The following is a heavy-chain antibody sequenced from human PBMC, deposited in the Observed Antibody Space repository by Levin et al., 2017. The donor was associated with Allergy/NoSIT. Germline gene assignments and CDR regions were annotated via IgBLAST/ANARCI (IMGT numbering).Heavy chain of an antibody. CDR3: ARPGYSTNYYFYYMDV. D-gene: IGHD6-13*01. V-gene: IGHV7-4-1*02. J-gene: IGHJ6*03. CDR1: GYTFTNYA. CDR2: INTNTGNP. Sequence: GESLKISCKASGYTFTNYAMNWVRQAPGQGLEWMGWINTNTGNPTYAQGFTGRFVFSLDTSVSTAYLQISSLKAEDSAVYYCARPGYSTNYYFYYMDVWGKGTTVTVSS.